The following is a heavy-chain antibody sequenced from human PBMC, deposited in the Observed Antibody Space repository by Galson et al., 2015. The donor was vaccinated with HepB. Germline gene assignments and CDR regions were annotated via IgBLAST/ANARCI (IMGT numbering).Heavy chain of an antibody. Sequence: SLRLSCAASGFTFSDYYMSWIRQAPGKGLEWLSSISSSTIYTNYADSVKGRFTISRDNVKNSMYLQMNRLRAEDTAVYYCARVADSDYGDHSHFDSWGQGTLVTVSS. CDR1: GFTFSDYY. CDR2: ISSSTIYT. J-gene: IGHJ4*02. CDR3: ARVADSDYGDHSHFDS. D-gene: IGHD4-17*01. V-gene: IGHV3-11*06.